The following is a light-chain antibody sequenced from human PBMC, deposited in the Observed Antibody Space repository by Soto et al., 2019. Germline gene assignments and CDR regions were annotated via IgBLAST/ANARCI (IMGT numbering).Light chain of an antibody. CDR1: SNDIGGYNY. Sequence: QPVLTQPASVSGSPGQSITISCTGTSNDIGGYNYVSWYQQHPGRAPTLIIYELSRRPSGTSNRFSGSRSGNTASLTISGLQVEDEAHYYCCAYTGDRNVLFGGGTKLTVL. V-gene: IGLV2-14*03. CDR2: ELS. CDR3: CAYTGDRNVL. J-gene: IGLJ2*01.